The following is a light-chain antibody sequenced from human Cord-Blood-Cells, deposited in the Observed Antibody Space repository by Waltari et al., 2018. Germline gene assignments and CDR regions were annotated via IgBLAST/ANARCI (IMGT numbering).Light chain of an antibody. V-gene: IGKV1-39*01. CDR2: AAS. CDR3: QQSYST. Sequence: DIQMTQSPSSLSASVGDRVTITCRASQSISRDLNWYQQKPGKAPKLLIYAASSLQSGVPSRFSGSGSGTDFTLTISSLQPEDFATYYCQQSYSTFGQGTKVEIK. J-gene: IGKJ1*01. CDR1: QSISRD.